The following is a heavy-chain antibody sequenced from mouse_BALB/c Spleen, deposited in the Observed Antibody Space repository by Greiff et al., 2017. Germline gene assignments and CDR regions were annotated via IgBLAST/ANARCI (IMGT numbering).Heavy chain of an antibody. CDR1: GYAFTNYL. D-gene: IGHD2-10*02. Sequence: QVQLKQSGAELVRPGTSVKVSCKASGYAFTNYLIEWVKQRPGQGLEWIGVINPGSGGTNYNEKFKGKATLTADKSSSTAYMQLSSLTSDDSAVYFCARCGEYGNYYAYWGQGTLVTVSA. CDR2: INPGSGGT. V-gene: IGHV1-54*01. CDR3: ARCGEYGNYYAY. J-gene: IGHJ3*01.